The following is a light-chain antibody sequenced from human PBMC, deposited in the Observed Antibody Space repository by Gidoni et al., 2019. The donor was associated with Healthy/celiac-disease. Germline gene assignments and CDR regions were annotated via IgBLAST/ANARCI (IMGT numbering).Light chain of an antibody. Sequence: EILMMQSPATLSVSPGERATLSCRVSQSVSSNLAWYQQKPGQAPRLLIYGASTRATGIPARFSGSGSGTEFTLTISSLQSEDFAVYYCQQYNNWPQTFGQGTKVEIK. CDR2: GAS. J-gene: IGKJ1*01. CDR3: QQYNNWPQT. V-gene: IGKV3D-15*01. CDR1: QSVSSN.